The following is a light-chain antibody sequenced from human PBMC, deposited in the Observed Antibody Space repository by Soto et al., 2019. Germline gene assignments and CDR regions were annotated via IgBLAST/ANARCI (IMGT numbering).Light chain of an antibody. V-gene: IGKV3-15*01. CDR1: QSISIN. J-gene: IGKJ4*01. CDR3: QQYDSSPAT. CDR2: GAS. Sequence: EIVMTQSPATLSMSPGERATLSCRASQSISINLAWYQQKPGQAPRLLIYGASARATDVPARFSGSGSGTDFTLAIGRLEPEDFAVYYCQQYDSSPATLGGGTKVDIK.